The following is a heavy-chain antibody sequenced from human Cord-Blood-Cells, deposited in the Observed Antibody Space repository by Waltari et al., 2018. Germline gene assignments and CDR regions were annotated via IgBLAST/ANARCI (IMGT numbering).Heavy chain of an antibody. CDR2: SITICGTG. CDR1: GGTFSSYA. D-gene: IGHD7-27*01. V-gene: IGHV1-69*01. J-gene: IGHJ4*02. Sequence: QGQRVQSGDEVKKPGSSGKFSCKASGGTFSSYAISWVRQAPGQGLAWRGGSITICGTGNYAQKFQGRVTITAEESTRTAYMELSSIRSEDTAVYYCASLVTVDEGGEDDWGQGTLVTVSS. CDR3: ASLVTVDEGGEDD.